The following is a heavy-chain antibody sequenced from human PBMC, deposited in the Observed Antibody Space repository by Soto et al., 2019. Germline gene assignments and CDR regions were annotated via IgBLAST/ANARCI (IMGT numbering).Heavy chain of an antibody. V-gene: IGHV4-59*08. CDR2: IYYSGST. CDR1: GGSISSYY. Sequence: QVQLQESGPGLVKPSETLSLTCTVSGGSISSYYWSWIRQPPGKGLEWIGYIYYSGSTNYNPSLKSRVTIXXDXSXXQFPLNLRSVTAADTAVYYCARLTYSSGWYVAFDIWGQGPMVTVSS. J-gene: IGHJ3*02. CDR3: ARLTYSSGWYVAFDI. D-gene: IGHD6-19*01.